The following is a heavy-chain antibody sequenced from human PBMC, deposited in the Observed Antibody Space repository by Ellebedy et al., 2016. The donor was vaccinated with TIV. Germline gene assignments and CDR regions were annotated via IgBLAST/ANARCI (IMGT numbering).Heavy chain of an antibody. CDR1: GFTFDDYA. V-gene: IGHV3-9*01. D-gene: IGHD3-22*01. CDR3: ATRSSGYY. CDR2: ISWNSGSI. J-gene: IGHJ4*02. Sequence: SLKISXAASGFTFDDYAMHWVRQAPGKGLEWVSGISWNSGSIGYADSVKGRFTISRDNAKNSLYLQMNSLRAEDTAVYYCATRSSGYYWGQGTLVTVSS.